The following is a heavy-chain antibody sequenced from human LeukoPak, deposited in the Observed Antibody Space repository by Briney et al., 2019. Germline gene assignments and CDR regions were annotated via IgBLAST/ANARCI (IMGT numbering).Heavy chain of an antibody. Sequence: SQTLSLTCTVSGGSISSGGYYWSWIRQPPGKGLEWIGYIYHSGSTYYNPSLKSRVTISVDRSKNQFSLKLSSVTAADTAVYYCARVARLYGDPSYFDYWGQGTLVTVSS. D-gene: IGHD4-17*01. J-gene: IGHJ4*02. CDR1: GGSISSGGYY. CDR2: IYHSGST. V-gene: IGHV4-30-2*01. CDR3: ARVARLYGDPSYFDY.